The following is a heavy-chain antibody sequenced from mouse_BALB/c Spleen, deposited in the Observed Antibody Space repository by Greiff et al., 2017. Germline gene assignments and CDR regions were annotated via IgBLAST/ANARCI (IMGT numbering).Heavy chain of an antibody. Sequence: EVQLVESGGDLVKPGGSLKLSCAASGFTFSSYGMSWVRQTPDKRLEWVATISSGGSYTYYPDSVKGRFTISRDNAKNTLYLQMSSLKSEDTAMYYCARQSSRGFAYWGQGTLVTVSA. CDR3: ARQSSRGFAY. CDR1: GFTFSSYG. V-gene: IGHV5-6*01. CDR2: ISSGGSYT. J-gene: IGHJ3*01.